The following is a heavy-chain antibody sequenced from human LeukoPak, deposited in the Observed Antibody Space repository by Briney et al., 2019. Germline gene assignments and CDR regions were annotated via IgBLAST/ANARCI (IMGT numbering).Heavy chain of an antibody. V-gene: IGHV4-34*01. D-gene: IGHD6-19*01. Sequence: PSETLSLTCAVFGGSPSDYYWSWIRQPPGKGLEWIGEINHSGITNYNPSLKSRVTISADTSKNQFSLKLSSVTAADTSVYYCASDTVAGTGWGQGTLVTVSS. J-gene: IGHJ4*02. CDR3: ASDTVAGTG. CDR1: GGSPSDYY. CDR2: INHSGIT.